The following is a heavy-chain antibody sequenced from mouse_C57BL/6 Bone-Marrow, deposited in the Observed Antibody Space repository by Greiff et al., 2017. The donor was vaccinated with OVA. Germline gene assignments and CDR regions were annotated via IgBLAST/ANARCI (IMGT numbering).Heavy chain of an antibody. D-gene: IGHD1-1*01. J-gene: IGHJ2*01. CDR3: TYYYGISPDD. Sequence: VQLQQSGAELVRPGASVKLSCTASGFTIKDDYMHWVKQRPEQGLAWIGWIDPENGAPDYASKFQGKATITADTSSNTTYLQLSSLTSEDTAVYYCTYYYGISPDDWGQGTTLTVSA. CDR1: GFTIKDDY. CDR2: IDPENGAP. V-gene: IGHV14-4*01.